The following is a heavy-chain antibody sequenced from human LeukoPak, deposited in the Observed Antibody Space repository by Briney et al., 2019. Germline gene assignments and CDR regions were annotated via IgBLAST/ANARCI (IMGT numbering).Heavy chain of an antibody. D-gene: IGHD3-10*01. J-gene: IGHJ6*02. CDR2: ISGSGGST. CDR1: GFTFSSYA. CDR3: AKDQELWFKPIYYYYGMDV. Sequence: GGSLRLSCAASGFTFSSYAMSWVRQAPGKGLEWVSAISGSGGSTYYADSVKGRFTISRDNSKNTLYLQMNSLRAEDTAVYYCAKDQELWFKPIYYYYGMDVWGQGTTVTVSS. V-gene: IGHV3-23*01.